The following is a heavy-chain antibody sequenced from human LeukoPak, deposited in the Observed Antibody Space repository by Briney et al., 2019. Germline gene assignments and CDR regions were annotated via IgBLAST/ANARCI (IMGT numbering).Heavy chain of an antibody. CDR1: EFTFSTYA. CDR2: IRGSGDIT. CDR3: AFQILEWLFDY. Sequence: GGSLRLSCAASEFTFSTYAMSWVRQAPGKGLEWVSDIRGSGDITYYADSVKGRFTISRDNSKNTLYLQMNSLRAEDTAVYYCAFQILEWLFDYWGQGTLVTVSS. D-gene: IGHD3-3*01. V-gene: IGHV3-23*01. J-gene: IGHJ4*02.